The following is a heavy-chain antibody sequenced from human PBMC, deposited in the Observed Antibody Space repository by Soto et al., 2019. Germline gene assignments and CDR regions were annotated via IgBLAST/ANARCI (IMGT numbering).Heavy chain of an antibody. CDR1: VFTFSSYA. CDR2: ISGSGGST. J-gene: IGHJ4*02. Sequence: PWWSLRLSCAASVFTFSSYAMSWVRQAPGKGLEWVSAISGSGGSTYYADSVEGRFTISRDNSKNTLYLQMNSLRAEDTAVYYCAKGKDSYGTFDYWGQGTLVTVSS. D-gene: IGHD5-18*01. V-gene: IGHV3-23*01. CDR3: AKGKDSYGTFDY.